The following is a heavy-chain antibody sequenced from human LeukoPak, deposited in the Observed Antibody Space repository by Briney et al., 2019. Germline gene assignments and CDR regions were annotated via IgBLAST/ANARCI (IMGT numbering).Heavy chain of an antibody. D-gene: IGHD2-15*01. Sequence: PGGSLRLSCAASGLTFNNYAMTWVRQAPGKGLEWVSVVSGRGDSTYYADSVKGRFTISRDNSKNTLYLQMNSLRAEDTAVYHCAKAPPAATNYYYGMDVWGQGTTVTVSS. CDR2: VSGRGDST. J-gene: IGHJ6*02. CDR3: AKAPPAATNYYYGMDV. V-gene: IGHV3-23*01. CDR1: GLTFNNYA.